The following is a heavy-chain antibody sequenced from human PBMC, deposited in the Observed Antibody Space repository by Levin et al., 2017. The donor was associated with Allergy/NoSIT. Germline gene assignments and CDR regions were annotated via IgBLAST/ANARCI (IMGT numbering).Heavy chain of an antibody. CDR1: GFTFSSYC. Sequence: GGSLRLSCAASGFTFSSYCMSWVRQAPGKGLEWVANIKEAGSEKKYVDSVKGRFTISRDNAKSSLYLQMDSLRAEDTAVYYWSRDLGTSSWWGWFDPWGQGTLVTVSS. J-gene: IGHJ5*02. CDR2: IKEAGSEK. D-gene: IGHD6-13*01. V-gene: IGHV3-7*04. CDR3: SRDLGTSSWWGWFDP.